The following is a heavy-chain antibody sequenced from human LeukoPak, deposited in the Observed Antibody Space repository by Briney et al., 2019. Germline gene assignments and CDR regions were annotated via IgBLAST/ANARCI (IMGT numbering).Heavy chain of an antibody. CDR3: AVLWSGYSTYYYYYYGMDV. CDR1: GGTFSSYA. CDR2: IIPIFGTA. D-gene: IGHD3-3*01. V-gene: IGHV1-69*13. J-gene: IGHJ6*02. Sequence: GASVKVSCKASGGTFSSYAISWVRQAPGQGLEWMGGIIPIFGTANYAQKFQGRVTITADESTSTAYMELSSLRSEDTAVYYCAVLWSGYSTYYYYYYGMDVWGQGTTVTVSS.